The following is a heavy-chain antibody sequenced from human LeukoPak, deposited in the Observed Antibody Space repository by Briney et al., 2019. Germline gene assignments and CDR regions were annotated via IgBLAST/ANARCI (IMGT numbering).Heavy chain of an antibody. J-gene: IGHJ4*02. V-gene: IGHV4-31*03. CDR1: GGSIRSVAYY. D-gene: IGHD3-22*01. CDR2: IYYSGST. Sequence: SETLSLTCTVSGGSIRSVAYYWSWIRQHPGKGLEWIGYIYYSGSTYYNPSLKSRVIISVDISNNQFSLKLSSVTAADTAVYYCARDDHYDSSNYYRLSDYWGQGILVTVSS. CDR3: ARDDHYDSSNYYRLSDY.